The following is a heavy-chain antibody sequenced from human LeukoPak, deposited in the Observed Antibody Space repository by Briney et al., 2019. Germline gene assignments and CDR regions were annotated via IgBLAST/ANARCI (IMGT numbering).Heavy chain of an antibody. J-gene: IGHJ4*02. Sequence: PGGSLRLSCVASGFTFSAYCMHWVRQGPEKGLEWVSRICPDGSVVNHADSVKGRFTTSRDNAKNTVFLQMNSLRVDDTAVYYCVRDLREASHWGLGTLVTVSS. CDR2: ICPDGSVV. CDR3: VRDLREASH. CDR1: GFTFSAYC. D-gene: IGHD3-10*01. V-gene: IGHV3-74*01.